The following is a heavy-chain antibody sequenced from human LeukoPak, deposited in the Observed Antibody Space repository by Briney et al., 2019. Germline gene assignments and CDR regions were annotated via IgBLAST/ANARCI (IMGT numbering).Heavy chain of an antibody. D-gene: IGHD6-13*01. CDR2: ISGSGGST. V-gene: IGHV3-23*01. CDR3: AKDTLYSSTIDY. CDR1: GFTFSSYA. J-gene: IGHJ4*02. Sequence: GGSLRLSCAASGFTFSSYAMSWVRQAPGKGLEWVSAISGSGGSTYYADSVKGRFTISRDNSKNTLYLQMNSLRAGHTAVYYCAKDTLYSSTIDYWGQGTLVTVSS.